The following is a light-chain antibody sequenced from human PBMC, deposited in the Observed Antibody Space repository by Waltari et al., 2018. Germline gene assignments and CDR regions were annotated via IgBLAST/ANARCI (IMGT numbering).Light chain of an antibody. CDR2: EDN. Sequence: NFMLTQPHSVSESAGKTVIISCTGSSDNIANNYVQWSQHSPGSAPVTLIYEDNQRASGVPDRFSGSIDSSSNSASLTISGLRTEDEAYYFCQSYYAYDVIFGGGTKLTVL. CDR1: SDNIANNY. J-gene: IGLJ2*01. CDR3: QSYYAYDVI. V-gene: IGLV6-57*02.